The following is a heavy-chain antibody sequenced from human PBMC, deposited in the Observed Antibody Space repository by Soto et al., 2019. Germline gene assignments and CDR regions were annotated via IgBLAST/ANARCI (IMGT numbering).Heavy chain of an antibody. V-gene: IGHV3-23*01. Sequence: GGSLRLSCAASGFTFSSYAMSWVRQAPGKGLEWVSAISGSGGSTYYADSVKGRFTISRDNSKNTLYLQMNSLRAEDTAVYYCANYPTPPGIAAAGTDYWGQGTLVTVSS. CDR3: ANYPTPPGIAAAGTDY. J-gene: IGHJ4*02. D-gene: IGHD6-13*01. CDR2: ISGSGGST. CDR1: GFTFSSYA.